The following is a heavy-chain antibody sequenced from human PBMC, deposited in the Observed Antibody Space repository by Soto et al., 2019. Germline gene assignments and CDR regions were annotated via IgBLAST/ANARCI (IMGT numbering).Heavy chain of an antibody. Sequence: ASVRGSCTTSGYTLTSYGISWVIQAPGQGLEWMGWISAYNGNTNCAQKLQGRVTMTTDTSTSTAYMELRSLRSDDTAVYYCARVVGATTTFDYWGQGTLVTVSS. J-gene: IGHJ4*02. CDR3: ARVVGATTTFDY. CDR1: GYTLTSYG. V-gene: IGHV1-18*01. D-gene: IGHD1-26*01. CDR2: ISAYNGNT.